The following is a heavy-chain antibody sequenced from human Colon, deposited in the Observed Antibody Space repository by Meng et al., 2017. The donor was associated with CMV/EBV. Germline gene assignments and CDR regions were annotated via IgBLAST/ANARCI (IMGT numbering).Heavy chain of an antibody. V-gene: IGHV2-5*02. D-gene: IGHD5-12*01. CDR1: GFSFITDKEG. J-gene: IGHJ4*02. CDR2: LYWDDDT. Sequence: ITLRESGPPVVKPKPTRTLTSCCSGFSFITDKEGWGWILHPTGQALEWLGFLYWDDDTRYSLSLKTRLTITRDTSKNQVILTMTNMDPADTATYYCVRRSYSGQDDYWGQGALVTVSS. CDR3: VRRSYSGQDDY.